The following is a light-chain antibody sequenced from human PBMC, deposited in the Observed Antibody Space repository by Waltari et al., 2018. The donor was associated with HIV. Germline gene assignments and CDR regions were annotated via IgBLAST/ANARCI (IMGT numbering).Light chain of an antibody. V-gene: IGLV3-1*01. Sequence: SYELTQPPSVSVSPGQTASLPCSGDKLGNKYSCWYQQKPGQSPVLVIYQDNQRPSGIPERFSGSNSGNTATLTVSGTQAMDEADYYCQAWDSSTDVVFGGGTKLTVL. J-gene: IGLJ2*01. CDR2: QDN. CDR3: QAWDSSTDVV. CDR1: KLGNKY.